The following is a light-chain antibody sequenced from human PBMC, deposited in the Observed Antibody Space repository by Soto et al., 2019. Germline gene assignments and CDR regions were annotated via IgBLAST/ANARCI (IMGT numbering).Light chain of an antibody. J-gene: IGKJ1*01. CDR2: WAS. Sequence: DIVMTQSPESLAVSLGERATIKCNSSQSVLYSSNSKNYLAWHQQKPGQPPKMLIYWASTRKSGVPYRFSGSGPGTDFTLTISSVQAEDVAVYCCRQHYPTPWTVGQGNRV. V-gene: IGKV4-1*01. CDR3: RQHYPTPWT. CDR1: QSVLYSSNSKNY.